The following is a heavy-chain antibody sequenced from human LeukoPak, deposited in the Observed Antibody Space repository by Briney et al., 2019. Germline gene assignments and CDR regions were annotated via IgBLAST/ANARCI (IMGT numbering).Heavy chain of an antibody. V-gene: IGHV4-34*01. CDR3: ARGPYKSGYSYGPALRFFDY. D-gene: IGHD5-18*01. CDR1: GGSFSGYY. J-gene: IGHJ4*02. CDR2: INHSGST. Sequence: PSETLSLTCAVYGGSFSGYYWSWIRQPPGKGLEWIGEINHSGSTNYNPSLKSRVTISVDTSKNQFFLKLSSVTAADTAVYYCARGPYKSGYSYGPALRFFDYWGQGTLVTVSS.